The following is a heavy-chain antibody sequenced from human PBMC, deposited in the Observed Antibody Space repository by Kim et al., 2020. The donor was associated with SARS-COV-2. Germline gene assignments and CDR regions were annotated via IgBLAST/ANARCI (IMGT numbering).Heavy chain of an antibody. V-gene: IGHV3-30*18. J-gene: IGHJ3*02. Sequence: GGSLRLSCAASGFTFSSYGMHWVRQAPGKGLEWVAVISYDGSNKYYADSVKGRFTISRDNSKNTLYLQMNSLRAEDTAVYYCAKTTGTTWDAFVIWGQGT. CDR1: GFTFSSYG. D-gene: IGHD4-17*01. CDR3: AKTTGTTWDAFVI. CDR2: ISYDGSNK.